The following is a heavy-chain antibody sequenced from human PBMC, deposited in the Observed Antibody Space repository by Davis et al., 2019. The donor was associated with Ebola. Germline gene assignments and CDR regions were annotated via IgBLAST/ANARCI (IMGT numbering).Heavy chain of an antibody. Sequence: GESLKISCAASGFSFSSYDMHWVRQAPGKGLEWVAFIRYSGTSKNYADSVKGRFTISRDNSRDTLYLQMNSLRVEDTAVYYCARDQMATIPLWGQGTLVTVSS. CDR2: IRYSGTSK. CDR1: GFSFSSYD. V-gene: IGHV3-30*02. CDR3: ARDQMATIPL. D-gene: IGHD5-24*01. J-gene: IGHJ4*02.